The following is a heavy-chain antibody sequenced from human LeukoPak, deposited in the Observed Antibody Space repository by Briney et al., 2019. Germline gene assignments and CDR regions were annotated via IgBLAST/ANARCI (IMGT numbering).Heavy chain of an antibody. Sequence: GGSLRLSCAASGFTFSSYAMSWVRQAPGKGLQWVSSINGGGDRKYYADSVKGRFTISRDNSKNTLYLQMNSLRAEDTAVYYCAKRLFDYWGQGTLVTVSS. CDR1: GFTFSSYA. J-gene: IGHJ4*02. D-gene: IGHD5/OR15-5a*01. CDR2: INGGGDRK. CDR3: AKRLFDY. V-gene: IGHV3-23*01.